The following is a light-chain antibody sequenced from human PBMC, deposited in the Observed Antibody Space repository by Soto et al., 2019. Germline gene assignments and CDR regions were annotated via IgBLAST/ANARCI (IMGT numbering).Light chain of an antibody. J-gene: IGKJ4*01. CDR1: QGITYY. V-gene: IGKV1-27*01. CDR3: QNYNSAPLT. CDR2: AAS. Sequence: DLQIAQYPSSLSASVGDRVTITCRASQGITYYLAWYQQKPGKVPKLLIYAASTLQSGVPSRFSGGGSGAEFTLTISSLQPVDVATYYCQNYNSAPLTFGGGTKLDIK.